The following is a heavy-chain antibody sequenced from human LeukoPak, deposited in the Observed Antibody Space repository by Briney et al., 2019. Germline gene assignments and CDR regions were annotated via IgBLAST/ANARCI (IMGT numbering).Heavy chain of an antibody. D-gene: IGHD5-12*01. J-gene: IGHJ4*02. CDR2: IYYSGST. Sequence: SETLSLTCTVSGGSISSYYWSWIRQPPGKGLEWIGYIYYSGSTNYNPSLKSRVTLSVDTSKSQFSLKLSSVTAADTAVYYCARVGFSGYGYYFDNWGQGTLVTVSS. V-gene: IGHV4-59*01. CDR1: GGSISSYY. CDR3: ARVGFSGYGYYFDN.